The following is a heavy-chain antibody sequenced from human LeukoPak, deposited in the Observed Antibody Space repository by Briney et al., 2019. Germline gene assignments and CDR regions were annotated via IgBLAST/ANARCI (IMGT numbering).Heavy chain of an antibody. D-gene: IGHD6-13*01. CDR3: AHTSSWYLGLRYYYYMDV. CDR2: IYWNDDK. CDR1: GFSLSTSGVG. V-gene: IGHV2-5*01. J-gene: IGHJ6*03. Sequence: RGSGPTLVKPTQTLTLTCTFSGFSLSTSGVGVGWIRQPPGKALEWLALIYWNDDKRYSPSLKSRLTITKDTSKNQVVLTMTNMDPVDTATYYCAHTSSWYLGLRYYYYMDVWGKGTTVTVSS.